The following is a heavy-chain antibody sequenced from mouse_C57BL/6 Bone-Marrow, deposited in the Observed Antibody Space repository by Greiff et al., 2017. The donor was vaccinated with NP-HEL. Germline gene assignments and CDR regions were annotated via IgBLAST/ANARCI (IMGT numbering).Heavy chain of an antibody. CDR3: ARQWAYYSNYNYFDY. V-gene: IGHV5-6*01. CDR1: GFTFSSYG. J-gene: IGHJ2*01. Sequence: EVKLVESGGDLVKPGGSLKLSCAASGFTFSSYGMSWVRQTPDKRLEWVATISSGGSYTYNPDSVKGRFTISRDNAKNTLYLQMSSLKSEDTAMYYCARQWAYYSNYNYFDYWGQGTTLTVSS. CDR2: ISSGGSYT. D-gene: IGHD2-5*01.